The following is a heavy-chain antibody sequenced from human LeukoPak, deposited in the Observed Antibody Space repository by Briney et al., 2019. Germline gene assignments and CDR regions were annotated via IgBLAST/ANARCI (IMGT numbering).Heavy chain of an antibody. D-gene: IGHD7-27*01. CDR2: INGDGGST. CDR3: ASPETGGFFDY. V-gene: IGHV3-74*01. CDR1: GFTFSSHW. Sequence: GGSLRLSCVASGFTFSSHWVHWVRQVPGKGLVWVSRINGDGGSTNYADSVKGRFTISRDNAKHTLYLQMNSLTIEDTAVYYCASPETGGFFDYWGQGTLVTVAS. J-gene: IGHJ4*02.